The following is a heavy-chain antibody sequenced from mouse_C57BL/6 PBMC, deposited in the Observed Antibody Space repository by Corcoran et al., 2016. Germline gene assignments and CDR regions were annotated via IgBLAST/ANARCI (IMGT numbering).Heavy chain of an antibody. CDR3: ARPTDFDY. Sequence: QIQLVQSGPELKKPGETVKISCKASRYTFTTYGMSWVKQAPGKGLKWMVWINTYSGVPTYADDFKERFAFSLETSASTAYLQINNLKNEDTATYSCARPTDFDYWGQGTTLTVSS. V-gene: IGHV9-3*01. J-gene: IGHJ2*01. CDR1: RYTFTTYG. D-gene: IGHD4-1*02. CDR2: INTYSGVP.